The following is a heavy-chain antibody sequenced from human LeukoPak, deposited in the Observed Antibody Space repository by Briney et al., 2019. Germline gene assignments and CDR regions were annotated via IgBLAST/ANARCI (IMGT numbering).Heavy chain of an antibody. D-gene: IGHD4-17*01. J-gene: IGHJ4*02. Sequence: TRGESLKISCKGSGYSFTSYWIGWVRQMPGKGLEWMGIIYPGDPDTRYSPSFRGQVTISADKSISTAYLQWSSLKASDTAMYYCARGTYGDYEFDYWGQRTLVTVSS. CDR2: IYPGDPDT. V-gene: IGHV5-51*01. CDR3: ARGTYGDYEFDY. CDR1: GYSFTSYW.